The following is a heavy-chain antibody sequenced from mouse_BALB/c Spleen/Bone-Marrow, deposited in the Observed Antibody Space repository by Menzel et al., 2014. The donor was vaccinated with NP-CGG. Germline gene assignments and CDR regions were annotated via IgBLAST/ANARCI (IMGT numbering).Heavy chain of an antibody. J-gene: IGHJ3*01. CDR1: GFNIKYTY. D-gene: IGHD1-1*01. CDR3: ASYYYGRSSFTY. CDR2: IDPANGNT. Sequence: VQLQQSGAELVKPGASVKLSCTASGFNIKYTYMHWVRQRPEQGLEWIGRIDPANGNTKYDPKFQGKATITADTSSNTAYLQLSSLTSEDTAVYYCASYYYGRSSFTYWGQGTLVTVSA. V-gene: IGHV14-3*02.